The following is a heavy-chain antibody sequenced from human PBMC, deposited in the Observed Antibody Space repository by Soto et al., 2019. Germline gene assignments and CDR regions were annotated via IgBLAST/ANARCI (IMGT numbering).Heavy chain of an antibody. CDR2: INPNSGGT. Sequence: VASVKVSCKASGYTFTDYYIHWVRQAPGQGLEWMGWINPNSGGTNYAQKFQGRVTMTRDTSISTAYMELSRLISDDTAVYYCARGDVRVVAYFDPWGQGALVTVSS. J-gene: IGHJ5*02. D-gene: IGHD2-15*01. CDR1: GYTFTDYY. CDR3: ARGDVRVVAYFDP. V-gene: IGHV1-2*02.